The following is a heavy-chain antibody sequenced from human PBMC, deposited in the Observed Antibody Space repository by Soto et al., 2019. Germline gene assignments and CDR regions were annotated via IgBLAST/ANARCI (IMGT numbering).Heavy chain of an antibody. J-gene: IGHJ6*02. CDR2: IIPSFGTT. Sequence: QVQLVQSGAEVKKPGSSVRVSCKASGATFSNFAISWVRQAPGQGFEWVGGIIPSFGTTNYAQQFQGDVTLTADVSTTTAYLGLTSLASEDTAVCYCAREEVAACRGESCYAYNSGRGHFYFYGMDVWGQGTSVTVS. V-gene: IGHV1-69*01. CDR1: GATFSNFA. CDR3: AREEVAACRGESCYAYNSGRGHFYFYGMDV. D-gene: IGHD2-15*01.